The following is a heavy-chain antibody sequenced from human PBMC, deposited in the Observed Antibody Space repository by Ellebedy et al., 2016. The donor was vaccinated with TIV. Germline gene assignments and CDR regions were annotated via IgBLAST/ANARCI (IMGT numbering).Heavy chain of an antibody. CDR1: GYTFNSYS. V-gene: IGHV1-18*01. D-gene: IGHD5/OR15-5a*01. CDR3: TRDMVQEMVSMYVWFDY. CDR2: ISAYTGDT. Sequence: ASVKVSCKASGYTFNSYSISWVRQAPGQGLEWMGWISAYTGDTDYAQKVQGRLTLTTDASTSTAYLELRDLRSDDTAVYYCTRDMVQEMVSMYVWFDYWGQGTLVTVSS. J-gene: IGHJ4*02.